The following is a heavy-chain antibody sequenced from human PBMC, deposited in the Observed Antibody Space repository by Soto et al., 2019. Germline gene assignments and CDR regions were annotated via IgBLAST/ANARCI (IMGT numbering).Heavy chain of an antibody. CDR2: IIPIFGTA. J-gene: IGHJ6*02. CDR3: ARDSGADSSSSGEYYYYYYGMDV. CDR1: GGTFSSYA. Sequence: QVQLVQSGAEVKKPGSSVKVSCKASGGTFSSYAISWVRQAPGQGLEWMGGIIPIFGTANYAQKFQGRVTITADESTSTAYMELSSLRSEDTAVYYCARDSGADSSSSGEYYYYYYGMDVWGQGTTVTVSS. V-gene: IGHV1-69*12. D-gene: IGHD6-6*01.